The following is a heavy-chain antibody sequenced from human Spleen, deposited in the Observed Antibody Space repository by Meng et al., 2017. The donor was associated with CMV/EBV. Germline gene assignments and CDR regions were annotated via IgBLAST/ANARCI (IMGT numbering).Heavy chain of an antibody. J-gene: IGHJ1*01. CDR1: GYTCTSYY. CDR2: INPSGGST. D-gene: IGHD2-2*01. V-gene: IGHV1-46*01. CDR3: SKGVPAAPNTYFQH. Sequence: KASGYTCTSYYMHWVRQAPGQGLEWMGIINPSGGSTSYAQKFQGRVTMTRDTSTSTVYMELSSLRSEDTAVYYCSKGVPAAPNTYFQHWGQGTLVTVSS.